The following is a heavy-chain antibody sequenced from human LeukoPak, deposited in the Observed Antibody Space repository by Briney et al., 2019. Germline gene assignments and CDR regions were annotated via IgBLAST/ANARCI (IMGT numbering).Heavy chain of an antibody. CDR2: ISSSSSYI. CDR3: AKTSQQLDWFDP. Sequence: GGSLRLSCAASGFTFSSYSMNWVRQAPGKGLEWVSSISSSSSYIYYADSVKGRFTISRDNAKNSLYLQMNSLRAEDTAVYYCAKTSQQLDWFDPWGQGTLVTVSS. V-gene: IGHV3-21*01. CDR1: GFTFSSYS. D-gene: IGHD6-13*01. J-gene: IGHJ5*02.